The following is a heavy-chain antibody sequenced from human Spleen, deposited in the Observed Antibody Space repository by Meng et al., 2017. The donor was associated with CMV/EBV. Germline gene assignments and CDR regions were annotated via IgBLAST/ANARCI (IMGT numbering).Heavy chain of an antibody. J-gene: IGHJ4*02. CDR2: ISWNSGIT. Sequence: SLKISCAASGFIFDDHAMHWVRQAPGKGLEWVSCISWNSGITGYADSVKGRFTISRDNAKKSVYLQMNSLRPEDTALYYCAKGPGYQAAKFYFDYWGQGTLVTVSS. D-gene: IGHD6-25*01. V-gene: IGHV3-9*01. CDR1: GFIFDDHA. CDR3: AKGPGYQAAKFYFDY.